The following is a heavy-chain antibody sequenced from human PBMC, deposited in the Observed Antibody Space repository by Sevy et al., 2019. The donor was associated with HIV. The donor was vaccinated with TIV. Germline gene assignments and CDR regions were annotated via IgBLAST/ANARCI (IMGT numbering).Heavy chain of an antibody. CDR1: GGTFSNYA. CDR2: IIPIFRTT. D-gene: IGHD4-17*01. Sequence: ASVKVSCKASGGTFSNYAINWVRQAPGQGLEWMGQIIPIFRTTNYAQRFQGRVTITADESTSTAYVELSSLRSDDTAVYYCATSQKLRWPTTSYYYYMDVWGTGTTVIVSS. CDR3: ATSQKLRWPTTSYYYYMDV. J-gene: IGHJ6*03. V-gene: IGHV1-69*13.